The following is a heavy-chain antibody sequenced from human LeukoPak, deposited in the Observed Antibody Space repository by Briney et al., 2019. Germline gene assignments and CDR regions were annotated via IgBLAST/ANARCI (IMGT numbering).Heavy chain of an antibody. V-gene: IGHV3-30*02. Sequence: GGSLRLSCAASGFTFSSYGMHWVRQAPGKGLEWVAFIRYDGSNKYYADSVKGRFTVSRDNAKNSLYLQMNSLRAEDTAVYYCARDRPGIAAADIDYWGQGTLVTVSS. J-gene: IGHJ4*02. D-gene: IGHD6-13*01. CDR2: IRYDGSNK. CDR1: GFTFSSYG. CDR3: ARDRPGIAAADIDY.